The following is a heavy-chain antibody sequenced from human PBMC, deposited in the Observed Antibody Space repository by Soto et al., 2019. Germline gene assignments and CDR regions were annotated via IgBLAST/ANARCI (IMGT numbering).Heavy chain of an antibody. Sequence: PGGSLRLSCTASGFTFGDYAMSWFRRAPEKGLEWVGFIRSKAYGGTAQYAASVNGRFTISRDDSKSTAYLQVNSLKTEDTAVYYCVRSFQGLDWGQGTLVTVSS. V-gene: IGHV3-49*03. D-gene: IGHD4-17*01. J-gene: IGHJ4*02. CDR2: IRSKAYGGTA. CDR1: GFTFGDYA. CDR3: VRSFQGLD.